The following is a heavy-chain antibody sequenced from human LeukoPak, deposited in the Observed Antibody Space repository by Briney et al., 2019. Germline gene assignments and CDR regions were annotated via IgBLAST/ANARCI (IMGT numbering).Heavy chain of an antibody. CDR1: GSGFTFSGSA. CDR3: TRDSNYVAFDY. V-gene: IGHV3-73*01. D-gene: IGHD4-11*01. CDR2: IRSKTYNYAT. Sequence: GGSLRLSCVASGSGFTFSGSAMHWVRQASGRGLEWVGHIRSKTYNYATAFAASVKGRFTISRDDSQNTAHLQMNSLKTEDTAVYYCTRDSNYVAFDYWGQGTLVTVSS. J-gene: IGHJ4*02.